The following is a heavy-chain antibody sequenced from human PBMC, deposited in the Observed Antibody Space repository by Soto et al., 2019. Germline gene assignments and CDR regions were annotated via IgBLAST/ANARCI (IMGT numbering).Heavy chain of an antibody. CDR1: GFTFSSYG. CDR3: AKVSDSWELLPGMDV. CDR2: ISYDGSNK. V-gene: IGHV3-30*18. Sequence: QVQLVESGGGVVQPGRSLRLSCAASGFTFSSYGMHWVRQAPGKGLEWVAVISYDGSNKYYADSVKGRFTISRDNSKNTLYLQMNSLRAEDTAVYYCAKVSDSWELLPGMDVWGQGTTVTVSS. J-gene: IGHJ6*02. D-gene: IGHD1-26*01.